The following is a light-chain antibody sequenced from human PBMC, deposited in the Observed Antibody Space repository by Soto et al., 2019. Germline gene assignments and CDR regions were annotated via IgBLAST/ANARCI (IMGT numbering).Light chain of an antibody. Sequence: QSALTQPASVSGSPGQSITISCTGTSSDVGGYNYVSWYQQHPGKAPKLMIYDVSNRPSGVSNRFSGSKSGNTASLTISGXXXXXXADXYCSSYTSSSTRVFGGGTKLTVL. J-gene: IGLJ2*01. V-gene: IGLV2-14*01. CDR3: SSYTSSSTRV. CDR1: SSDVGGYNY. CDR2: DVS.